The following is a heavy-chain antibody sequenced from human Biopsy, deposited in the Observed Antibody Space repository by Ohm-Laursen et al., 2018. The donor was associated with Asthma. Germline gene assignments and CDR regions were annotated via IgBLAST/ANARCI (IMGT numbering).Heavy chain of an antibody. CDR2: ISSSSSTI. CDR1: GFTFSSYS. Sequence: SLRLSCAASGFTFSSYSMNWVRQAPRKGLEWVSYISSSSSTIYYADSVKGRFTISRDNAKNSLYLQMNSLRDEDTAVYYCARFKRGYSYGYAGVFDYWGQGTLVTVSS. V-gene: IGHV3-48*02. D-gene: IGHD5-18*01. J-gene: IGHJ4*02. CDR3: ARFKRGYSYGYAGVFDY.